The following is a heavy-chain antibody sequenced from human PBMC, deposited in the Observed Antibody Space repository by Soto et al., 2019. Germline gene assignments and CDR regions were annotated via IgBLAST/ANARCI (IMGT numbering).Heavy chain of an antibody. D-gene: IGHD2-2*01. V-gene: IGHV4-39*01. Sequence: TLSLTCTVSGGSISSSSYYWGWIRQPPGKGLEWIGSIYYSGSTYYNPSLKSRVTISVDTSKNQFSLKLSSVTAADTAVYYCARGCGRASCPYYMEVWGKGTTVTVSS. CDR2: IYYSGST. CDR1: GGSISSSSYY. CDR3: ARGCGRASCPYYMEV. J-gene: IGHJ6*03.